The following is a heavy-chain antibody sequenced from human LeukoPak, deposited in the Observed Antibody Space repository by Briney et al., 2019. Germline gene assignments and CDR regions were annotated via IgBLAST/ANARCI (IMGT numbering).Heavy chain of an antibody. CDR1: GFTFSGSA. D-gene: IGHD3-16*01. CDR3: TRIAGGRNFDY. Sequence: GGSLRLSCAASGFTFSGSAMHWVRQASGKGLEWVGRIRSKANSYATAYAASVKGRFTISRDDSKNTAYLQMNSLKTEDTAAYYCTRIAGGRNFDYWGQGTLVTVSS. CDR2: IRSKANSYAT. J-gene: IGHJ4*02. V-gene: IGHV3-73*01.